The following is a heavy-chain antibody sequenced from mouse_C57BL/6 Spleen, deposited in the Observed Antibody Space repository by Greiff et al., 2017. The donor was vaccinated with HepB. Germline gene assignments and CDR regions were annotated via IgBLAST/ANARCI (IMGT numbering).Heavy chain of an antibody. V-gene: IGHV1-64*01. CDR2: IHPNSGST. Sequence: VQLQQPGAELVKPGASVKLSCKASGYTFTSYWMHWVKQRPGQGLEWIGMIHPNSGSTNYNEKFKSKATLTVDKSSSTAYMQLSSLTSEDSAVYYCASSPLTYGSSCSSAMDYWGQGTSVTVSS. J-gene: IGHJ4*01. D-gene: IGHD1-1*01. CDR3: ASSPLTYGSSCSSAMDY. CDR1: GYTFTSYW.